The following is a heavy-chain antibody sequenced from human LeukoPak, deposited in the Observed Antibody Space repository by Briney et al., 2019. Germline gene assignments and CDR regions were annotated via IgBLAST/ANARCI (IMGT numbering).Heavy chain of an antibody. CDR3: ARSSGSPLEVVTMIPWAYYGMDV. D-gene: IGHD3-22*01. Sequence: PSETLSLTCTVSGGSISSYYWSWIRQPPGKGLEWIGYIYYSGSTNYNPSLKSRVTISVDTSKNQFSLKLSSVTAADTAVYYCARSSGSPLEVVTMIPWAYYGMDVWGQGTTVTVSS. CDR1: GGSISSYY. V-gene: IGHV4-59*01. J-gene: IGHJ6*02. CDR2: IYYSGST.